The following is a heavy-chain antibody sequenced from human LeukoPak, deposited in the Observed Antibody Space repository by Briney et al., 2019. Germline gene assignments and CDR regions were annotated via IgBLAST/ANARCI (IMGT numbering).Heavy chain of an antibody. CDR2: ISSSGSTI. V-gene: IGHV3-48*03. J-gene: IGHJ4*02. Sequence: GGSLRLSCAASGFTFSSYEMNWVRQAPGKGLEGVSYISSSGSTIYYADSVKGRFTISRDNAKNSLYLQMNSLRAEDTAVYYCARDRDGYNFDYWGQGTLVTVSS. CDR3: ARDRDGYNFDY. CDR1: GFTFSSYE. D-gene: IGHD5-24*01.